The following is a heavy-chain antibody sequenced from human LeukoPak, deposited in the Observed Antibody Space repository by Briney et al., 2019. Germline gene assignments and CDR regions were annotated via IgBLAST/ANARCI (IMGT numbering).Heavy chain of an antibody. D-gene: IGHD2-15*01. V-gene: IGHV3-20*04. Sequence: PGGSLRLSCAASGFTFDDYGVTWVRQAPGKGLEGVSNMNWGGCSTGYADSVKALFTISRDNAKNSLYLQMTSMRAADTALYYCARDSPIGYCSAGSWFFDCWGQGNLVTVSS. CDR2: MNWGGCST. J-gene: IGHJ4*02. CDR1: GFTFDDYG. CDR3: ARDSPIGYCSAGSWFFDC.